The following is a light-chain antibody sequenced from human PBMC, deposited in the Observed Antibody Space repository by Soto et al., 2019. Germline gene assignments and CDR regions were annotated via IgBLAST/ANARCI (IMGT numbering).Light chain of an antibody. CDR1: QSVSDY. CDR3: QQYNNWPPNT. J-gene: IGKJ1*01. CDR2: GAS. V-gene: IGKV3-15*01. Sequence: ETVLTQSPARLSLSPGERATLSCRAGQSVSDYLAWYQQKPGQAPRLLIYGASTRATGIPARFSGSGSGTEFTLTISSLQSEDFAVYYCQQYNNWPPNTFGQGTKVDI.